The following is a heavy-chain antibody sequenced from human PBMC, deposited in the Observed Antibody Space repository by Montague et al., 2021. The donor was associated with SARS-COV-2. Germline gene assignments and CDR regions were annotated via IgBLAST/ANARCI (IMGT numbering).Heavy chain of an antibody. D-gene: IGHD3-9*01. Sequence: SLRLSCAASAFTFSSYSMNWVRQAPGKGLEWVSSISSSSYIYYADSVKGRFTIPRDNAKNSLYLQMNSLRAEDTAVYYCARDHYDILTGYYYWGQGTLVTVSS. CDR3: ARDHYDILTGYYY. CDR2: ISSSSYI. J-gene: IGHJ4*02. V-gene: IGHV3-21*01. CDR1: AFTFSSYS.